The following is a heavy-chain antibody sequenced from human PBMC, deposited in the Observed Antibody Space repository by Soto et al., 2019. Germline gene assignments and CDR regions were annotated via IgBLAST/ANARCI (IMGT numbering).Heavy chain of an antibody. CDR3: ARDYSGYDPYYFDY. CDR1: GGSISSYY. CDR2: IYYSGST. Sequence: SETLSLTCTVSGGSISSYYWSWIRQPPGKGLEWIGYIYYSGSTNYNPSLKSRVTISVDTSKNQFSLKLSSVTAADTAVYYCARDYSGYDPYYFDYWGQGTLVTVSS. D-gene: IGHD5-12*01. J-gene: IGHJ4*02. V-gene: IGHV4-59*08.